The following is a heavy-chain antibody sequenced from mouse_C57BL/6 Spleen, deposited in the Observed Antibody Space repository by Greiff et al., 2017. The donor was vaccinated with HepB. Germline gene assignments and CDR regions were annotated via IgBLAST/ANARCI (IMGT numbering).Heavy chain of an antibody. CDR2: IDPETGGT. J-gene: IGHJ4*01. Sequence: VQLQQSGAELVRPGASVTLSCKASGYTFTDYEMHWVKQTPVHGLEWIGAIDPETGGTAYNQKFKGKAILTADKSSSTSYMELRSLTSEDSAVYYFTRLADYYGRRGAMDYWGKGTSVTVSS. D-gene: IGHD1-1*01. CDR1: GYTFTDYE. V-gene: IGHV1-15*01. CDR3: TRLADYYGRRGAMDY.